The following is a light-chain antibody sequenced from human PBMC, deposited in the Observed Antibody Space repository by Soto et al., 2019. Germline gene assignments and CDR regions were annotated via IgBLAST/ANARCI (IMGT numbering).Light chain of an antibody. CDR1: QDIFNY. CDR2: AAS. V-gene: IGKV1-12*01. Sequence: DIQMAQSPSSVSASVGDRVTITCRASQDIFNYLAWYQQKPGKAPKLLIYAASSLQTGVPSRFSGSGSGTEFTLTISSLQPEDFATYHCQQLTSYPRSTFGQGTRLEIK. J-gene: IGKJ5*01. CDR3: QQLTSYPRST.